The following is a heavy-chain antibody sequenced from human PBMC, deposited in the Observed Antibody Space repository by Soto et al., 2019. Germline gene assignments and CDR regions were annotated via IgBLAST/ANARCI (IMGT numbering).Heavy chain of an antibody. CDR2: IYYSGST. CDR3: ARLPPKITIFGVVSDY. J-gene: IGHJ4*02. V-gene: IGHV4-34*01. D-gene: IGHD3-3*01. CDR1: GGSFRGYY. Sequence: SETLSLTCAVYGGSFRGYYWSWIRQPPGKGLEWIGSIYYSGSTYYNPSLKSRVTISVDTSKNQFSLKLSSVTAADTAVYYCARLPPKITIFGVVSDYWGQGTLVTVSS.